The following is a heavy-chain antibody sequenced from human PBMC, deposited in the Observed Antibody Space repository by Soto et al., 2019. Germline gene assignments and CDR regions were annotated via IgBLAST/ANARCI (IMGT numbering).Heavy chain of an antibody. J-gene: IGHJ6*02. CDR1: GGSISSGGYY. V-gene: IGHV4-31*03. Sequence: QVQLQESGPGLVKPSQTLSLTCTVFGGSISSGGYYWSWIRQHPGKGLEWIGYMYYTGTTHYNPSLKCRVTISVDTSKNQFSLKLTSVTAADTAVYYCARDSADYYERSGYYPVWGQGTTVTVSS. CDR2: MYYTGTT. CDR3: ARDSADYYERSGYYPV. D-gene: IGHD3-22*01.